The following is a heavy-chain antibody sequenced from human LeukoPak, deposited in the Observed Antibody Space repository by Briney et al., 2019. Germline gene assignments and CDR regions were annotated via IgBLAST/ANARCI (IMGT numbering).Heavy chain of an antibody. CDR3: AKDSRARATIDAFDI. CDR2: ISGSGGST. CDR1: GFTFSSYA. V-gene: IGHV3-23*01. Sequence: GESLKISCAASGFTFSSYAMSWVRQAPGKGLEWVSAISGSGGSTYYADSVKGRFTISRDNSKNTLYLQMNSLRAEDTAVYYCAKDSRARATIDAFDIWGQGTMVTVSS. J-gene: IGHJ3*02. D-gene: IGHD5-12*01.